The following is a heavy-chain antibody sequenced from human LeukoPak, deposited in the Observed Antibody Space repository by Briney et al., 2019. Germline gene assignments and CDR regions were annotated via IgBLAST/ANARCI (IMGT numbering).Heavy chain of an antibody. Sequence: TSETLSLTCAVYGGSFTGHSWSWIRQPPGKGLEWIGEINQSGSTNYNPSLKSRLTISVDTSKSQFSLKLSSVTAADTAVYYCARGQEDWEVLQRAVKFDFWAQGTLVTVSS. J-gene: IGHJ4*02. CDR1: GGSFTGHS. V-gene: IGHV4-34*01. CDR2: INQSGST. CDR3: ARGQEDWEVLQRAVKFDF. D-gene: IGHD3-10*01.